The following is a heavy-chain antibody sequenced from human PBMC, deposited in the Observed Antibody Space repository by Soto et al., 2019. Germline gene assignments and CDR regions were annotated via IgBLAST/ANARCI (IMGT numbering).Heavy chain of an antibody. CDR2: IDWDDDK. CDR1: GFSLSSSGMC. J-gene: IGHJ4*02. CDR3: SRCITGTTNFDY. V-gene: IGHV2-70*11. Sequence: SGPTLVNPTQTLTLTCTCSGFSLSSSGMCVSWIRQPPGKALEWLARIDWDDDKYYNTSLRTRLTISKDTSKNQVVLIMTNMDPVDTATYYFSRCITGTTNFDYWGQGTLVTVSA. D-gene: IGHD1-7*01.